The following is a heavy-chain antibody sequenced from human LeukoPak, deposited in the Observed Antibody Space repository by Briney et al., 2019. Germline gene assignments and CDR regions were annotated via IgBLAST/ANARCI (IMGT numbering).Heavy chain of an antibody. J-gene: IGHJ4*02. CDR2: INHSGST. D-gene: IGHD5-24*01. V-gene: IGHV4-34*01. CDR1: GGSFSGYY. CDR3: ARGLRRWLQVYYFDY. Sequence: SETLSLTCAVYGGSFSGYYWSWIRQPPGKGLEGIGDINHSGSTNYNLSLKSRVTISVDTSKNQFSLKLSSVTAADTAVYYCARGLRRWLQVYYFDYWGQGTLVTVST.